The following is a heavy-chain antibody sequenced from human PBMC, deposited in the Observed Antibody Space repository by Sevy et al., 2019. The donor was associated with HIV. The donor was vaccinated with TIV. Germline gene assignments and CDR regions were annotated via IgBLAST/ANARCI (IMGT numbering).Heavy chain of an antibody. D-gene: IGHD5-12*01. CDR1: GFTFSNAW. J-gene: IGHJ4*02. Sequence: GGSLRLSCAASGFTFSNAWMSWVRQAPGKGLEWVGRIKSKTDGGTTDYAAPVKARVTISRDDSKNTMYLQMNSLKTEDTAVYYCTSLLVATSLWGQGTLVTVSS. CDR2: IKSKTDGGTT. CDR3: TSLLVATSL. V-gene: IGHV3-15*01.